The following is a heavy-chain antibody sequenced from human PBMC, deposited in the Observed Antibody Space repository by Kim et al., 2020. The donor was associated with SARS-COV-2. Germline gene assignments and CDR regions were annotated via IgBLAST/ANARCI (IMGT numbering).Heavy chain of an antibody. CDR1: GFTFSSYS. CDR2: ISSSSSYI. Sequence: GGSLRLSCAASGFTFSSYSMNWVRQAPGKGLEWVSSISSSSSYIYYADSVKGRFTISRDNAKNSLYLQMNSLRAEDTAVYYCARDRRTDSWWRPEAFDIWGQGTMVTVSS. J-gene: IGHJ3*02. D-gene: IGHD2-15*01. CDR3: ARDRRTDSWWRPEAFDI. V-gene: IGHV3-21*01.